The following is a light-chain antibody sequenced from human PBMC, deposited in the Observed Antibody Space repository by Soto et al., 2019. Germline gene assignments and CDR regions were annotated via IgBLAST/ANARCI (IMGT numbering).Light chain of an antibody. J-gene: IGKJ5*01. V-gene: IGKV1-33*01. Sequence: DIQMTQSPSSLSSTVGDRVTITCRSSQGISSWLAWYQQKPGKAPKLLIFDVSNLQTGVPSRFSGGGSGTDFALTISSLEPEDIATYYCQQYDSLPLTFGQGTRLEIK. CDR2: DVS. CDR1: QGISSW. CDR3: QQYDSLPLT.